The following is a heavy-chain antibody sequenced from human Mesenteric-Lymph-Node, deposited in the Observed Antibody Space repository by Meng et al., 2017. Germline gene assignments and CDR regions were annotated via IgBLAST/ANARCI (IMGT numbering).Heavy chain of an antibody. CDR3: ARDRKHYGERGWFDP. Sequence: QGQLPESGPGLVQPSQTLSRTCTVSGGSISSGDYYWSWIRQPPGKGLEWIGYIYYSGSTYSNASLKSRVTISIDRSKNQFSLKLSSVTAADTAVYYCARDRKHYGERGWFDPWGQGTLVTVSS. V-gene: IGHV4-30-4*01. J-gene: IGHJ5*01. CDR1: GGSISSGDYY. CDR2: IYYSGST. D-gene: IGHD4-17*01.